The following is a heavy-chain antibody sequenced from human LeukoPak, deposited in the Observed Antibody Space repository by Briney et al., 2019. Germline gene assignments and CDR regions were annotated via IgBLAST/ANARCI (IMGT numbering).Heavy chain of an antibody. CDR3: ATGRFGELLTYFDY. CDR1: GGSISSSSYY. V-gene: IGHV4-39*01. D-gene: IGHD3-10*01. Sequence: PSETLSLPCTVSGGSISSSSYYWGWIRQPPGKGLVWIGSIYYSGSTYYNPSLKRRVTISVDTSKNQFSLKLSSVTAADTAVYYCATGRFGELLTYFDYWGQGTLVTVSS. J-gene: IGHJ4*02. CDR2: IYYSGST.